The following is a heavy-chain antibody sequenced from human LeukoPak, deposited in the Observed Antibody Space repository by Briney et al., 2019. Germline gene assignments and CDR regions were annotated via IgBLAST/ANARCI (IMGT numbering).Heavy chain of an antibody. D-gene: IGHD4-17*01. CDR2: ISWDGGST. V-gene: IGHV3-43D*03. CDR3: AIGPGITVTTFDY. Sequence: PGGSLRLSCAASGFTFDDYAMHWVRQAPGKGLEWVSLISWDGGSTYYADSVKGRFTISRDNNKNSLYLQMNSLRAEDTALYYCAIGPGITVTTFDYWGQGTLVTVSS. CDR1: GFTFDDYA. J-gene: IGHJ4*02.